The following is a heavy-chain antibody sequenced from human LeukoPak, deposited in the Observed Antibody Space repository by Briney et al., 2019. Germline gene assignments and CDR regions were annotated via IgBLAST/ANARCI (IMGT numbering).Heavy chain of an antibody. CDR3: ASGPDFWSGYSYYYYMDV. CDR2: IYTSGST. D-gene: IGHD3-3*01. J-gene: IGHJ6*03. CDR1: GYSISSGYY. Sequence: SETLSLTCAVSGYSISSGYYWSWIRQPAGKGLEWIGRIYTSGSTSYNPSLKSRVTMSLDTSKNQFSLKMSSVTAADTAVYYCASGPDFWSGYSYYYYMDVWGKGTTVTVSS. V-gene: IGHV4-4*07.